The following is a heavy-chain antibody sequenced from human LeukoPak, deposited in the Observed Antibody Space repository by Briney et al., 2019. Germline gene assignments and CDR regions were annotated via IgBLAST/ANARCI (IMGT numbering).Heavy chain of an antibody. CDR2: VSGSGGST. Sequence: GGSLRLSCAASGFTFRSYAMTWVRQAPGKGLEWVSAVSGSGGSTYYADSVKGRFTISRDNSKNTLFLQMNSLRVEDTAVYYCAKGASATSWIDSWGQGTLVTVSS. CDR3: AKGASATSWIDS. D-gene: IGHD2/OR15-2a*01. J-gene: IGHJ4*02. V-gene: IGHV3-23*01. CDR1: GFTFRSYA.